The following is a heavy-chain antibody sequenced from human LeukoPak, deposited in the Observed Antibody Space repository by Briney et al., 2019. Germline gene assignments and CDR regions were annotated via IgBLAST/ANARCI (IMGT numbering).Heavy chain of an antibody. V-gene: IGHV3-48*03. CDR2: ISSSGRTK. D-gene: IGHD3-22*01. CDR3: VGYSDTSGYYYNWYFDL. J-gene: IGHJ2*01. CDR1: GFTFSNCE. Sequence: PGGSLRLAFAASGFTFSNCEMNTVRQAPGKGLERLSYISSSGRTKYYADSVKGQFTISRDNARNSLYLQMHSLRAEDTAVYYCVGYSDTSGYYYNWYFDLWGRGTLVTVSS.